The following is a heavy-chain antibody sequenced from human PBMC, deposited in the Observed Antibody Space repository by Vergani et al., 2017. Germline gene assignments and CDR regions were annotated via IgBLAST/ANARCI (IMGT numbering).Heavy chain of an antibody. D-gene: IGHD1-1*01. J-gene: IGHJ4*02. Sequence: QVQLQESGPGLVKPSETLSLTCTVSGGSISSYYWSWIRQPPGKVLEWIGYIYYSGSNNYKPSLKSRVTISVDTSKNQFALKLSSVTAADTAVYYCARSLPYNPLLDWGQGTLVTVSS. CDR3: ARSLPYNPLLD. CDR1: GGSISSYY. CDR2: IYYSGSN. V-gene: IGHV4-59*01.